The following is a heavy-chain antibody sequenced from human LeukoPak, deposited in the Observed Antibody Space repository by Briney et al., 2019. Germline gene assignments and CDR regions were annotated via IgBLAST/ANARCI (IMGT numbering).Heavy chain of an antibody. D-gene: IGHD5-12*01. CDR1: GYTFTGYY. Sequence: SVKVSCKASGYTFTGYYMHWVRQAPGQGLEWMGGIIPIFGTANYAQKFQGRVTITADKSTSTAYMELSSLRSEDTAVYYCARDDVGATQYNWFDPWGQGTLVTVSS. J-gene: IGHJ5*02. CDR3: ARDDVGATQYNWFDP. CDR2: IIPIFGTA. V-gene: IGHV1-69*06.